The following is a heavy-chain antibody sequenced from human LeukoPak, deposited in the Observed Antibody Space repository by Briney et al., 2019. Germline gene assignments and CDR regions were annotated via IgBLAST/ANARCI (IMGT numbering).Heavy chain of an antibody. J-gene: IGHJ4*02. CDR3: ARLWSGYRPPDY. V-gene: IGHV4-39*01. CDR2: IYYSGNT. CDR1: GASISSGSYY. Sequence: SATLSLTCTVSGASISSGSYYWGWIRQPPGKGLEWIGSIYYSGNTYYNLSLKSRVTITVDTSKNQISLKLSSVTAADTAVYYCARLWSGYRPPDYWGQGTLVTVSS. D-gene: IGHD3-3*01.